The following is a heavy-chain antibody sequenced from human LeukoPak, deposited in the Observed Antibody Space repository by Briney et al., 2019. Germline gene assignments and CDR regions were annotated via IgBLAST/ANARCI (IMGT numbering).Heavy chain of an antibody. Sequence: SETLSLTCTVSGGSISSYYWSWIRQPPGKGLEWIGYIYSSGSSNYNPSLNPSLKSRVTISVDTSKSQFSLKLSSVTAADTAVYYCARQGGTDYGDYLAYWGQGTLVTVSS. J-gene: IGHJ4*02. V-gene: IGHV4-59*08. D-gene: IGHD4-17*01. CDR3: ARQGGTDYGDYLAY. CDR1: GGSISSYY. CDR2: IYSSGSS.